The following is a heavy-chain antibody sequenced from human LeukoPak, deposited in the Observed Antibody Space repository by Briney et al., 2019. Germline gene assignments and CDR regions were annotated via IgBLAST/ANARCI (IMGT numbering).Heavy chain of an antibody. Sequence: PGGSLRLSCAASGFIFSNYGLHWARQAPGKGLEWVAVISYDGINYYHVDSVKSPFTISRDNTKNQVYLEMNSVRAEGTAVYYGVKDSGGGKWGANWEYWGQGTLVSVSS. CDR1: GFIFSNYG. V-gene: IGHV3-30*18. CDR2: ISYDGINY. J-gene: IGHJ4*02. CDR3: VKDSGGGKWGANWEY. D-gene: IGHD2-8*02.